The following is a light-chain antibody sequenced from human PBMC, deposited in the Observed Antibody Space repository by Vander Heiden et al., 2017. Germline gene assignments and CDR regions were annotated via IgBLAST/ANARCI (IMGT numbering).Light chain of an antibody. CDR1: KLGDKF. V-gene: IGLV3-1*01. J-gene: IGLJ2*01. Sequence: YGLTPAPSFPVSQGQTDSITCSGDKLGDKFACWYQKKPGQSPVLVIYQDSKRPSGIPELFSGAKSGNTATMTISGTQAMDEADYYCQAWDSSTVVFGGGTKLTVL. CDR2: QDS. CDR3: QAWDSSTVV.